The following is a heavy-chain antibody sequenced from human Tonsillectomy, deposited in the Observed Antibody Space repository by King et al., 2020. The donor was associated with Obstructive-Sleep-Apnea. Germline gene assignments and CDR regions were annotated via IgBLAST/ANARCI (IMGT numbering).Heavy chain of an antibody. CDR1: GFTFSSYD. V-gene: IGHV3-13*01. CDR2: IGTAGDT. CDR3: ARASITMVRGTYEFDY. Sequence: VQLVESGGGLVQPGGSLRLSCAASGFTFSSYDMHWVRQATGKGLEWVSAIGTAGDTYYPGFVKGRFTISRENAKNSLYLQMNSLRAGDTAVYYCARASITMVRGTYEFDYWGQGTLVTVSS. J-gene: IGHJ4*02. D-gene: IGHD3-10*01.